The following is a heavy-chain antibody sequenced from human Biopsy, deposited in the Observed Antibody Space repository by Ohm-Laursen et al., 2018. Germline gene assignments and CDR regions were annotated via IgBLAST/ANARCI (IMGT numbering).Heavy chain of an antibody. CDR1: GGSASSNVAY. CDR3: ARHPTGFWFDP. Sequence: SETLSLTCPVSGGSASSNVAYWAWIRQPPGKGLESIGSIFYSGITYYNPSLQSRVTMSVDTSKNQFSLNLTSVTAADTAVYYCARHPTGFWFDPWGQGSLVTVSS. CDR2: IFYSGIT. V-gene: IGHV4-39*01. J-gene: IGHJ5*02.